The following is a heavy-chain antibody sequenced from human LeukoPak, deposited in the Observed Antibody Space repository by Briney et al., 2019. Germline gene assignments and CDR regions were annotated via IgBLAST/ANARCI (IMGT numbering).Heavy chain of an antibody. J-gene: IGHJ4*02. CDR3: AKWVGTLGSLDY. Sequence: PGGSLRLSCAASGFTFSTYAMARVRQAPGKGLEWLAYISSVSNAIYYADSVRGRFTISRDNAKNSLYLQMNSLRAEDTAVYYCAKWVGTLGSLDYWGQGTLVTVSS. V-gene: IGHV3-48*04. CDR2: ISSVSNAI. CDR1: GFTFSTYA. D-gene: IGHD4-23*01.